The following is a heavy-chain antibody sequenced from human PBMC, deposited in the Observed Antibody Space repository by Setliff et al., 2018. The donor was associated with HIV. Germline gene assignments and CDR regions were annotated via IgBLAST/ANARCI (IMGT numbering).Heavy chain of an antibody. CDR3: ASTYYYDSLHFHH. D-gene: IGHD3-22*01. CDR2: IYYSGST. CDR1: GGSISSHY. V-gene: IGHV4-59*11. J-gene: IGHJ1*01. Sequence: KPSETLSLTCTVSGGSISSHYWSWIRQPPGKGLEWIGYIYYSGSTNYNPSLKSRVTMSVDTSKNQFSLKLSSVTAADTAMYYCASTYYYDSLHFHHWGQGTLVTVSS.